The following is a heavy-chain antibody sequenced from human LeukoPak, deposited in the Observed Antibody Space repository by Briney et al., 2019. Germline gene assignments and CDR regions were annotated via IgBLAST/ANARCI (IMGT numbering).Heavy chain of an antibody. J-gene: IGHJ6*03. Sequence: ASVKVSCKASGYSFTDYYMHWVRQAPGQGLEWMGWINPNTGGTNYAQRFQGRVTVTRDRSISTAYMELSGLRYDDTAVYYCGRDPRSRYYYDSSGYYPGYMDVWGKGTTVIISS. D-gene: IGHD3-22*01. V-gene: IGHV1-2*02. CDR2: INPNTGGT. CDR1: GYSFTDYY. CDR3: GRDPRSRYYYDSSGYYPGYMDV.